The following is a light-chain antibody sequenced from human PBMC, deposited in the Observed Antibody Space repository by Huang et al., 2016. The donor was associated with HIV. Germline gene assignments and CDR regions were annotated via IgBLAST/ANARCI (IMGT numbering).Light chain of an antibody. Sequence: DIQITQSPSSLSASVGDTVIITCRASQNIKRYLNWYQLEPGKAPKLLISAASNLQSGVPSTFSGSGSGTDFTLTINSLQPEDSATYYCQQSARTPRTFGQGTKLEI. CDR1: QNIKRY. CDR2: AAS. J-gene: IGKJ2*01. CDR3: QQSARTPRT. V-gene: IGKV1-39*01.